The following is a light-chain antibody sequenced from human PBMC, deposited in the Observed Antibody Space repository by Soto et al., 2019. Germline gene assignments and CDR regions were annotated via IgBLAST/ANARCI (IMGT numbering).Light chain of an antibody. J-gene: IGLJ1*01. V-gene: IGLV2-8*01. CDR1: SSDVGGYNY. CDR3: SSYAGSNNYV. Sequence: VLTQPPSASGSPGQSVTISCTGTSSDVGGYNYVSWYQQHPGKAPKLMIYEVSKRPSGVPDRFSGSKSGNTASLTVSGLQAEDEADYYCSSYAGSNNYVFGTGTTVTVL. CDR2: EVS.